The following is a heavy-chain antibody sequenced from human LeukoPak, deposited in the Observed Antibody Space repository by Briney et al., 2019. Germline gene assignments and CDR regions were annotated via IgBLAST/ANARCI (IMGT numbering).Heavy chain of an antibody. Sequence: PGGPLRLSCSASEFSFSRYAMHWVRQGPGKGLEHVSTISSNGASTYYADSAKGRFTISRDNSKNTLYLQLSSLSAEDTAVYYCVKGGYYDSSGFPEYFQDWGQGTLVSASS. CDR1: EFSFSRYA. V-gene: IGHV3-64D*09. J-gene: IGHJ1*01. CDR2: ISSNGAST. D-gene: IGHD3-22*01. CDR3: VKGGYYDSSGFPEYFQD.